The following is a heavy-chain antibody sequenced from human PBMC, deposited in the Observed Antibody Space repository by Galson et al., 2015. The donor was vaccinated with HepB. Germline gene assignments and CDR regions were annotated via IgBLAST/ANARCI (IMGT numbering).Heavy chain of an antibody. CDR3: ARATSGGYCSRTDCYYFDN. V-gene: IGHV3-53*01. J-gene: IGHJ4*02. Sequence: SLRLSCAASGFSVSTNYMTWVRQAPGKGQEWVAIIYSGGYRSYADSVKGRFTITRDNSKNTVFLQMNSLRAEDTAVYYCARATSGGYCSRTDCYYFDNWGQGTLVTVSS. D-gene: IGHD2-2*01. CDR1: GFSVSTNY. CDR2: IYSGGYR.